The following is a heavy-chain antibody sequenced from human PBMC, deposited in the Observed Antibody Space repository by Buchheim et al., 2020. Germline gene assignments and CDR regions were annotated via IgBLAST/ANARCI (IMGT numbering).Heavy chain of an antibody. Sequence: EVQLLESGGGLVQPGGSLRLSCAASGFTFSTYAMTWVRQAPGKGLEWVSSISNSATNTYYADSVKGRFTISRDNSNNTLDLQMNSLRAEDTAVDYCAKDMAYRSGITGNWGQGTL. J-gene: IGHJ4*02. CDR1: GFTFSTYA. D-gene: IGHD6-19*01. CDR3: AKDMAYRSGITGN. CDR2: ISNSATNT. V-gene: IGHV3-23*01.